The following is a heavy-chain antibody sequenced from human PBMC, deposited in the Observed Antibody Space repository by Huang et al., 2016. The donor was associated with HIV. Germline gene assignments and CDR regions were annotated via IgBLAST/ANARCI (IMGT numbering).Heavy chain of an antibody. D-gene: IGHD6-19*01. CDR1: GYSFTDYD. CDR2: MNPVNGDT. CDR3: ARAGSGWALDAFDI. V-gene: IGHV1-8*03. J-gene: IGHJ3*02. Sequence: QVQLVQSGAEVKKPGASVKVSCKGSGYSFTDYDINWVRQAHGQGLEWMGWMNPVNGDTGYAQKFQGRVTFSRNTSVNTAYMELSSLRSDDTAVYYCARAGSGWALDAFDIWGQGTVVIVSS.